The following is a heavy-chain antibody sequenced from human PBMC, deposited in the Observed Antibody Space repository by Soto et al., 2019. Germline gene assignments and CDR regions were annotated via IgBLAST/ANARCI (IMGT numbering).Heavy chain of an antibody. Sequence: EVQLVESGGGLVQPAGSLRLSCAASGFTVSSNYMSWVRQAPGKGLEWVSVIYSGGSTYYADSVKGRFTISRDNSKNTLYLQMNSLRAEDTVVYYCARVAGTVTTEGNYFDYWGQGTLVTVSS. CDR3: ARVAGTVTTEGNYFDY. D-gene: IGHD4-17*01. CDR2: IYSGGST. V-gene: IGHV3-66*01. J-gene: IGHJ4*02. CDR1: GFTVSSNY.